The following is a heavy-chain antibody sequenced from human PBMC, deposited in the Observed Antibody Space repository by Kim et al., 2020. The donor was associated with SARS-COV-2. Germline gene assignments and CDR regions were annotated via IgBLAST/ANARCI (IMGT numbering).Heavy chain of an antibody. CDR2: IYTSGST. CDR3: ARDATYYYGMDV. D-gene: IGHD1-26*01. V-gene: IGHV4-61*02. Sequence: SETLSLTCTVSGGSISSGSYYWSWIRQPAGKGLEWIGRIYTSGSTNYNPSLKSRVTISVDTSKNQFSLKLSSVTAADTAVYYCARDATYYYGMDVWGQGTTVTVSS. J-gene: IGHJ6*02. CDR1: GGSISSGSYY.